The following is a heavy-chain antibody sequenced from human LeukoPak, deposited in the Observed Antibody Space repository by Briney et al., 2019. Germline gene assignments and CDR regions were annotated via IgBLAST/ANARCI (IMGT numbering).Heavy chain of an antibody. V-gene: IGHV4-4*07. CDR3: ARGPYSYDSSGAFDI. D-gene: IGHD3-22*01. CDR2: IYSSGST. J-gene: IGHJ3*02. Sequence: SETLFLTCTVSGGSISNYYWSWTRQPAGEGLEGIGRIYSSGSTNYNPSLKSRVTISVDTSKNQFSLKLRSVTAADTAVYFCARGPYSYDSSGAFDIWGQGTMVTVSS. CDR1: GGSISNYY.